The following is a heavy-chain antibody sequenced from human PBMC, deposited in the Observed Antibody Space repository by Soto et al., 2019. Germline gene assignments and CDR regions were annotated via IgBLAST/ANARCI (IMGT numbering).Heavy chain of an antibody. CDR2: VYYSGST. CDR3: ARGDWILTGYYGRYYYGMDV. J-gene: IGHJ6*02. D-gene: IGHD3-9*01. V-gene: IGHV4-39*07. Sequence: SETLSLTCTVSGGSVTTSDYSWGWIRQPPGKGLEWIGSVYYSGSTNYNPSLKSRVTISVDTSKNQFSLKLSSVTAADTAVYYCARGDWILTGYYGRYYYGMDVWGQGTTVTVSS. CDR1: GGSVTTSDYS.